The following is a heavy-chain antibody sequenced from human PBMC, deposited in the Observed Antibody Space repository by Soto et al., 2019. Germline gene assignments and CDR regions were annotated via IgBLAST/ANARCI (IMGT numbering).Heavy chain of an antibody. CDR2: INHSGST. Sequence: SETLSLTYAVYGGSFSGYYWSWIRQPPGKGLEWIGEINHSGSTNYNPSLKSRVTISVDTSKNQFSLKLSSVTAADTAVYFCARSVPKSRGWFDPWGQGALVT. J-gene: IGHJ5*02. CDR3: ARSVPKSRGWFDP. CDR1: GGSFSGYY. D-gene: IGHD2-2*01. V-gene: IGHV4-34*01.